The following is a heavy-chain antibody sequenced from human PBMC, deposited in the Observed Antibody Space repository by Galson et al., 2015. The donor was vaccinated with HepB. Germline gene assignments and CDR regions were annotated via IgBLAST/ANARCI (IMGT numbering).Heavy chain of an antibody. Sequence: SVKVSCKASGGTFSSYAISWVRQAPGQGLEWMGGIIPIFGTANYAQKFQGRATITADESTSTAYMELSSLRSEDTAVYYCASHAPAAITLGGNAFDIWGQGTMVTVSS. CDR1: GGTFSSYA. CDR2: IIPIFGTA. J-gene: IGHJ3*02. D-gene: IGHD2-2*01. V-gene: IGHV1-69*13. CDR3: ASHAPAAITLGGNAFDI.